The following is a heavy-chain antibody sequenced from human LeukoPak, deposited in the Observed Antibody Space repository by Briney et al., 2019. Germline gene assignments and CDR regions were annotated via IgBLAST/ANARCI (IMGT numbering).Heavy chain of an antibody. CDR3: ARQIVVVPAAMWDYYYYYRDV. Sequence: SETLSLTCAVYGGSFSGYYWSWIRQPPGKGLEWIGEINHSGSTNYNPSLKSRVTISVDTSKKQFSLKLSSVTAADTAVYYCARQIVVVPAAMWDYYYYYRDVWGKGTTVTVSS. J-gene: IGHJ6*03. CDR1: GGSFSGYY. D-gene: IGHD2-2*01. CDR2: INHSGST. V-gene: IGHV4-34*01.